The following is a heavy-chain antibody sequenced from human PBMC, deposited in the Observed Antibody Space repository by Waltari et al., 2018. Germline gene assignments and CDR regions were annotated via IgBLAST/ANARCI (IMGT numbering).Heavy chain of an antibody. Sequence: QVQLVESGGGVVQPGRSLRLSCAASGFTFSSYGMHWVRQAPGKGLEWVAVIWYDGSNKYYADSVKGRFTISRDNSKNTLYLQMNSLRAEDTAMYYCAKVSGGVLGIAIDAFDIWGQGTMVTVSS. CDR2: IWYDGSNK. V-gene: IGHV3-30*18. CDR3: AKVSGGVLGIAIDAFDI. CDR1: GFTFSSYG. D-gene: IGHD7-27*01. J-gene: IGHJ3*02.